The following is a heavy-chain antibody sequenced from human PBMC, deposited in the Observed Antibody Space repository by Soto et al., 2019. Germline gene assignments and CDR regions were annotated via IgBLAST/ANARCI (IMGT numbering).Heavy chain of an antibody. CDR3: ARHWGDIVVVPAAPGPYYYGMDV. CDR2: IDPSDSYT. D-gene: IGHD2-2*01. J-gene: IGHJ6*02. V-gene: IGHV5-10-1*01. CDR1: GYSFTSYW. Sequence: GESLKISCKGSGYSFTSYWISWVRQMPGKGLEWMGRIDPSDSYTNYSPSFQGHVTISADKSISTAYLQWSSLKASDTAMYYCARHWGDIVVVPAAPGPYYYGMDVWGQGTTVTVSS.